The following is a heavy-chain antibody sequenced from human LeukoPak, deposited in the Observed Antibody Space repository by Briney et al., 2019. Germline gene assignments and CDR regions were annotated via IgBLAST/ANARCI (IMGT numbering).Heavy chain of an antibody. CDR1: GFTVSSNY. D-gene: IGHD3-16*01. J-gene: IGHJ4*02. CDR2: IYSGGST. V-gene: IGHV3-53*01. Sequence: GGFLRLSCAASGFTVSSNYMTWVRQAPGKGLEWVSVIYSGGSTYYADSVKGRFTISRDNSKNTLYLQMNSLRAEDTAVYYCAKGLYGGSYYGVDYWGQGTLVTVSS. CDR3: AKGLYGGSYYGVDY.